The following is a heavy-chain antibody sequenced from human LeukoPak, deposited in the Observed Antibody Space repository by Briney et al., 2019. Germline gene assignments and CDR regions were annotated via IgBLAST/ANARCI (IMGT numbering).Heavy chain of an antibody. D-gene: IGHD1-26*01. CDR2: FHLSGTPT. J-gene: IGHJ3*02. CDR1: GFDFSIYR. CDR3: ANLEAAGGTEPFDI. V-gene: IGHV3-48*04. Sequence: GGSLRFSCAASGFDFSIYRMNWVRQAPGKGLEWVSYFHLSGTPTHYAEVVKGRFSISRDNAKNSLYLQMDNLRAEDTAVYYCANLEAAGGTEPFDIWGQGTMVTVSS.